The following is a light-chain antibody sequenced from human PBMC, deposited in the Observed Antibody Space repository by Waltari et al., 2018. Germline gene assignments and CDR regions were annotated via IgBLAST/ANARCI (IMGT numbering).Light chain of an antibody. CDR2: DAS. J-gene: IGKJ1*01. V-gene: IGKV1-5*01. Sequence: DIQMTQSPSTVSASLGDRVTITCRASQNLNTFLSWYQQKPGAVPNLLIYDASSLESGVPSRFSGSGSGTEFTLTISSLQPDDSATYWCQTYNNYGTFGQGTKVEI. CDR1: QNLNTF. CDR3: QTYNNYGT.